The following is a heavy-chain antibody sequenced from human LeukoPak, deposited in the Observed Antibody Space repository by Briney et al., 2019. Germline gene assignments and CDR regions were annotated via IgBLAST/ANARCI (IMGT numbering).Heavy chain of an antibody. CDR3: ARDRGYSYASASFDY. CDR1: GFTVSSKY. J-gene: IGHJ4*02. CDR2: IYSGGST. V-gene: IGHV3-66*01. Sequence: GGSLRLSCAASGFTVSSKYMSWVRQAPGKGLEWVSIIYSGGSTYYADSVKGRFTISRDNSKNTLYLQMNSLRAEDTAVYYCARDRGYSYASASFDYWGQGTLVTVSS. D-gene: IGHD5-18*01.